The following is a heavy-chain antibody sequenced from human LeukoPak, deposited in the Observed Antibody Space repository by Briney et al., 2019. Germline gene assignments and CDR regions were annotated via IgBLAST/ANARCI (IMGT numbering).Heavy chain of an antibody. J-gene: IGHJ4*02. CDR2: ISSSGSTI. V-gene: IGHV3-48*03. CDR1: GFTFSSYE. CDR3: ARGGTYQLLLFDY. D-gene: IGHD2-2*01. Sequence: PGGSLRLSCAASGFTFSSYEMNWVRQAPGKRLEWVSYISSSGSTIYYADSVKGRFTISRDNAKNSLYLQMNSLRAEDTAVYYCARGGTYQLLLFDYWGQGTLVTVSS.